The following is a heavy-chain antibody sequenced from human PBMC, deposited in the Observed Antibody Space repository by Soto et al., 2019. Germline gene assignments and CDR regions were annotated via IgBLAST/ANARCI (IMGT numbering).Heavy chain of an antibody. D-gene: IGHD3-10*01. Sequence: SETLSLTCAVYGGSFSGYYWSWIRQPPGKGLEWIGEINHSGSTNYNPSLKSRVTISVDTSKNQFSLKLSSVTAADTAVYYCASTVWFGELLPPWYYYGMDVWGQGTTVTVSS. J-gene: IGHJ6*02. CDR3: ASTVWFGELLPPWYYYGMDV. CDR2: INHSGST. CDR1: GGSFSGYY. V-gene: IGHV4-34*01.